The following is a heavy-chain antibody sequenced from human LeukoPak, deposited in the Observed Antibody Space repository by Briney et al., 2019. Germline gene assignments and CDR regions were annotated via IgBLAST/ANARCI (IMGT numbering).Heavy chain of an antibody. CDR2: TNPNSGGT. CDR3: ARALVIVATRGYFDY. V-gene: IGHV1-2*06. D-gene: IGHD5-12*01. CDR1: GYTFTGYY. Sequence: ASVKVSCKASGYTFTGYYMHWVRQAPGQGLEWMGRTNPNSGGTNYAQKFQGRVTMTRDTSISTAYMELSRLRSDDTAVYYCARALVIVATRGYFDYWGQGTLVTVSS. J-gene: IGHJ4*02.